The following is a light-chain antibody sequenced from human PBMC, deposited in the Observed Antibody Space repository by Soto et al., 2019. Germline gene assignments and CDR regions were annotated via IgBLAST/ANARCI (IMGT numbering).Light chain of an antibody. CDR2: GAS. Sequence: EIVLTQSPGSLSLSPGERSTLSCMASQSVPSIYLAWYQQKPGQAPRLLIYGASSRATGIPNRFSGSGSGTDFTLTISRLEPEDFAVYYCQQYVTSHTFGPGTQVDIK. CDR3: QQYVTSHT. CDR1: QSVPSIY. V-gene: IGKV3-20*01. J-gene: IGKJ2*01.